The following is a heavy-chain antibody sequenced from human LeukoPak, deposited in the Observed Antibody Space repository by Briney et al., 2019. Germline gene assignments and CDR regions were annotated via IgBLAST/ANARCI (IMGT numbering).Heavy chain of an antibody. Sequence: GGSLRLSCAASGFTFSSYGMHWVRQAPGKGLEWVAFIRYDGSNKYYADSVKGRFTISRDNSKNTLYLQMNSLRAEDTAVYYCARDLHYYYGMDVWGQGTTVTVSS. CDR3: ARDLHYYYGMDV. CDR1: GFTFSSYG. J-gene: IGHJ6*02. D-gene: IGHD3-10*01. CDR2: IRYDGSNK. V-gene: IGHV3-30*02.